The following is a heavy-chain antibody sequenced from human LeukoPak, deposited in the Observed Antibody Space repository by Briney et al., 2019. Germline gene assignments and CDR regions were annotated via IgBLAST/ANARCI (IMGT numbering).Heavy chain of an antibody. CDR2: ISSPGTTL. CDR1: GFTFSSYA. CDR3: ASGIQPRLSWFFDL. V-gene: IGHV3-48*04. Sequence: GGSLRLSCAAAGFTFSSYAMSWVRQAPGKGPEWVAYISSPGTTLYYVDSVKGRFTISRDNAKNSMYLQMNSLRAEDTAVYYCASGIQPRLSWFFDLWGRGTQVIVSS. D-gene: IGHD5-18*01. J-gene: IGHJ2*01.